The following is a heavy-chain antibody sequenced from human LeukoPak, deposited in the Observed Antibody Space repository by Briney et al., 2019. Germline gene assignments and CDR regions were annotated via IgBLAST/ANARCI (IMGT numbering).Heavy chain of an antibody. V-gene: IGHV4-59*01. D-gene: IGHD3-10*01. Sequence: SGPFSFTCLFSGDPISVYNGSWIGKPQGKGLKWIGYTSHSGSTNSNPSLKSRVTISVDTSKNQFSLTLSSVTAADTAMYYCARAGKNSRSYDYWGQGTLVTVSS. CDR2: TSHSGST. J-gene: IGHJ4*02. CDR1: GDPISVYN. CDR3: ARAGKNSRSYDY.